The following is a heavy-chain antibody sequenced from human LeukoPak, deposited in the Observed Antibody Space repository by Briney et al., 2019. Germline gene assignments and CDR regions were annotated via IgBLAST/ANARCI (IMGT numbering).Heavy chain of an antibody. Sequence: PGGSLRLSCAASGFTFSSYWMSWVRQAPGKGLERVANIKQDGSEKYYVDSVKGRFTISRDNAKNSLYLQMNSLRAEDTAVYYCARGSAAAGTYWFDPWGKGTLVTVSS. D-gene: IGHD6-13*01. V-gene: IGHV3-7*01. J-gene: IGHJ5*02. CDR3: ARGSAAAGTYWFDP. CDR1: GFTFSSYW. CDR2: IKQDGSEK.